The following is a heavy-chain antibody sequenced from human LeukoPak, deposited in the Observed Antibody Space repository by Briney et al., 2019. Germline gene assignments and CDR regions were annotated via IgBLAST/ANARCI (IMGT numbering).Heavy chain of an antibody. CDR2: ISGSGGST. V-gene: IGHV3-23*01. CDR1: GFTFSSYA. CDR3: AKAGSSYGCFDY. Sequence: GRSLRLSCAASGFTFSSYAMSWVRQAPGKGLEWVSAISGSGGSTYYADSVKGRFTISRDNSKNTLYLQMNSLRAEDTAVYYCAKAGSSYGCFDYWGQGTLVTVSS. D-gene: IGHD5-18*01. J-gene: IGHJ4*02.